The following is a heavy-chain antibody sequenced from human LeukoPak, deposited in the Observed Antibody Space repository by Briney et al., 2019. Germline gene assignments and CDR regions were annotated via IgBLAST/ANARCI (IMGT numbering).Heavy chain of an antibody. CDR3: ARFTTRWFGELLYYYYGMDV. Sequence: ASVKVPCKASGYTFTSYGISWVRQAPGQGLEWMGWISAYNGNTNYAQKLQGRVTMTTDTSTSTAYMELRSLRSDDTAVYYCARFTTRWFGELLYYYYGMDVWGKGTTVTVSS. J-gene: IGHJ6*04. CDR1: GYTFTSYG. D-gene: IGHD3-10*01. V-gene: IGHV1-18*04. CDR2: ISAYNGNT.